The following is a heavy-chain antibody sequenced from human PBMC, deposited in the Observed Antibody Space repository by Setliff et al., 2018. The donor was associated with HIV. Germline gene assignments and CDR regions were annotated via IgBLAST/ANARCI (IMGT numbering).Heavy chain of an antibody. CDR3: ASDYGEDRFHH. D-gene: IGHD4-17*01. CDR2: IYYSGST. CDR1: GDSISSGGYY. Sequence: TLSLTCTVSGDSISSGGYYWSWIRQHPGKGLEWIGYIYYSGSTFYNPSLKSRLTISVDTSKNQFSLKLSSVTAADTAVYFCASDYGEDRFHHWGQGTLVTVSS. J-gene: IGHJ1*01. V-gene: IGHV4-31*03.